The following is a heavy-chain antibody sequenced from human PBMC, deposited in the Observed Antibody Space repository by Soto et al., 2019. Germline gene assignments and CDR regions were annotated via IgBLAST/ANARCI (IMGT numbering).Heavy chain of an antibody. CDR2: IYYSGST. CDR3: ASGERGYSGYDFALDY. V-gene: IGHV4-61*08. Sequence: SETLSLTWTVSGGSISSDDFYWSWIRQHPGKGLEWIGYIYYSGSTNYNPSLKSRVTISVDTSKNQFSLKLSSVTAADTAVYYCASGERGYSGYDFALDYWGQGTLVTVS. D-gene: IGHD5-12*01. J-gene: IGHJ4*02. CDR1: GGSISSDDFY.